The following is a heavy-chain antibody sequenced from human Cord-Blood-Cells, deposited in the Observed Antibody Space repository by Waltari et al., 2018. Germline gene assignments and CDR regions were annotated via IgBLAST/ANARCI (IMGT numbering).Heavy chain of an antibody. CDR1: GFTFSSYA. CDR3: AKDQILRFLEWLPTLFDY. D-gene: IGHD3-3*01. CDR2: ISGRGGST. J-gene: IGHJ4*02. V-gene: IGHV3-23*01. Sequence: EVQLLESGGGLVQPGGSLRLSCAASGFTFSSYAMSWVRHAPGTGLEWVSAISGRGGSTYYADSVKGRFTISRDNSKNTLYLQMNSLRAEDTAVYYCAKDQILRFLEWLPTLFDYWGQGTLVTVSS.